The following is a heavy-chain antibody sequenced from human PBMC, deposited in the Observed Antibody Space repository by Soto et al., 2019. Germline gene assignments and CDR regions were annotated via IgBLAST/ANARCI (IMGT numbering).Heavy chain of an antibody. J-gene: IGHJ4*02. D-gene: IGHD6-19*01. V-gene: IGHV3-23*01. CDR3: AKTSVWSDY. Sequence: GGSLRLSCAASGFTFSSYAMSWVRQAPGKGLEWVSTISGSGSSTYYADSVKGRFTISRDNSKNTLYLQMNSLRAEDTAVFYCAKTSVWSDYWGQGTLVTVSS. CDR2: ISGSGSST. CDR1: GFTFSSYA.